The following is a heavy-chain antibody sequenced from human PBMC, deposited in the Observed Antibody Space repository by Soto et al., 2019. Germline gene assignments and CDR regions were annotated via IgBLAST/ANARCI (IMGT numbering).Heavy chain of an antibody. J-gene: IGHJ4*02. V-gene: IGHV1-18*01. CDR2: IRAYNGNT. CDR1: GYTFTSYA. Sequence: QVQLVQSGAEVKKPGASVKVSCRASGYTFTSYAISWVRQAPGQGLEWMGWIRAYNGNTNYAQKLQGRVTMTTDTSTRTAYMELRSLSSDDTAVYYCARDAPPADYWGQGTLVTVSS. CDR3: ARDAPPADY.